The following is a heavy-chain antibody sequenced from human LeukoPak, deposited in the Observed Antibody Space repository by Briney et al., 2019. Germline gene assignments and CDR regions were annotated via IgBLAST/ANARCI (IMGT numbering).Heavy chain of an antibody. J-gene: IGHJ3*02. CDR2: IIPIFGTA. CDR3: ARDQRGYSYGHDAFDI. D-gene: IGHD5-18*01. V-gene: IGHV1-69*05. CDR1: GGTFSCYA. Sequence: ASVKVSCKASGGTFSCYAISWVRQAPGQGLEWMGRIIPIFGTANYAQKFQGRVTITTDESTSTAYMELSSLRSEDTAVYYCARDQRGYSYGHDAFDIWGQGTMVTVSS.